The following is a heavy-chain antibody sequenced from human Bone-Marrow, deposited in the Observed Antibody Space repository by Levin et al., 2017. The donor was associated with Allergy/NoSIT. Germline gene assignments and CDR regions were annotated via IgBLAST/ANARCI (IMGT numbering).Heavy chain of an antibody. CDR2: IYHSGNT. Sequence: SQTLSLPCTVSGGSISSGGNYWSWIRQQPGKGLEWIGYIYHSGNTYYNPSLKSRVMISVDTSKNQFSLKVSSVNAADTAVYYCTREDGSTIDYWGQGILVTVSS. D-gene: IGHD1/OR15-1a*01. CDR3: TREDGSTIDY. J-gene: IGHJ4*02. V-gene: IGHV4-31*03. CDR1: GGSISSGGNY.